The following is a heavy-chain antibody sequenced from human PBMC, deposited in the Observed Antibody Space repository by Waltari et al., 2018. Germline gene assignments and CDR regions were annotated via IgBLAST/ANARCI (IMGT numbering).Heavy chain of an antibody. D-gene: IGHD3-3*01. CDR1: GYMFTRYY. Sequence: QVQLVQSGAEVKKPGASVKVSCKASGYMFTRYYMYWVRQAPGQGLQWMAIINAGGGSSTYARNFQGRLTVTSDTSTGTVYMELTSLRSDDTAVYYCARDFYQGFGFVTGAFDIWGQGTIVVVSS. J-gene: IGHJ3*02. CDR3: ARDFYQGFGFVTGAFDI. V-gene: IGHV1-46*01. CDR2: INAGGGSS.